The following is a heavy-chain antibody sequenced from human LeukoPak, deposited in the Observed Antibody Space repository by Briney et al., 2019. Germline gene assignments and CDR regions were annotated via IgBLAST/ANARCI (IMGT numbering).Heavy chain of an antibody. V-gene: IGHV6-1*01. Sequence: SQTLSLTCAISGDSVSSNSAAWNWIRQSPSRGLAWLGRTYYMSKWYNDYAVSVKSRISINPDTSKNQFSLQLNSVTPEDTAVYYCARDPTAAGTGYFDYWGQGTLVTVSS. CDR2: TYYMSKWYN. D-gene: IGHD6-13*01. CDR1: GDSVSSNSAA. J-gene: IGHJ4*02. CDR3: ARDPTAAGTGYFDY.